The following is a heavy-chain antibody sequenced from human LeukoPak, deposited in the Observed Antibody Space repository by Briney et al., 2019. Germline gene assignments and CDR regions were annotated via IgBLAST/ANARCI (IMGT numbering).Heavy chain of an antibody. CDR2: ISGSGGST. D-gene: IGHD2-21*02. J-gene: IGHJ4*02. CDR3: AKKGRQVVTPLDY. V-gene: IGHV3-23*01. Sequence: GRSPRLSCAASGFTFSSYAMSWVRQAPGKGLEWVSAISGSGGSTYYADSVKGRFTISRDNSKNTLYLQMNSLRAEDTAVYYCAKKGRQVVTPLDYWGQGTLVTVSS. CDR1: GFTFSSYA.